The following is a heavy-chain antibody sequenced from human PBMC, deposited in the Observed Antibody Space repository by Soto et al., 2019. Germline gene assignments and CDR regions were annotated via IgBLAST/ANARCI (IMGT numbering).Heavy chain of an antibody. J-gene: IGHJ6*01. D-gene: IGHD3-10*01. CDR1: SGPSKSHN. Sequence: QVQVQQSGPGLVKPSETLSLTCTVSSGPSKSHNWGWIRQPPGRGLEWIGYVYDTWSTSYNPSLKSRVTVSAGPSTNRISLTLRFVTGADTAVYYCVRQGIGFLHGLVDVWGQGTTVIVSS. CDR3: VRQGIGFLHGLVDV. CDR2: VYDTWST. V-gene: IGHV4-59*08.